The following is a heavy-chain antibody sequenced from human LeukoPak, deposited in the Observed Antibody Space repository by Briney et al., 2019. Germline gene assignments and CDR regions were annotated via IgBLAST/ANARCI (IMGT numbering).Heavy chain of an antibody. CDR1: GGSISSYY. D-gene: IGHD2/OR15-2a*01. CDR2: IYYSGST. V-gene: IGHV4-59*01. Sequence: SETLSLTCTVSGGSISSYYWSWIRQPPGKGLEWIGYIYYSGSTNYNPSLKSRVTISVDTSKNQFSLKLSSVTAADTAVYYCARGTFYAPWDYWGQGTLVTVSS. J-gene: IGHJ4*02. CDR3: ARGTFYAPWDY.